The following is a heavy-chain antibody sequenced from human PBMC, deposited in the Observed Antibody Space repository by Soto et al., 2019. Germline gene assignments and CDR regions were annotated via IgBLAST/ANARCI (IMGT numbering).Heavy chain of an antibody. CDR1: GGSFSGYY. V-gene: IGHV4-34*01. D-gene: IGHD6-6*01. J-gene: IGHJ5*02. CDR3: AREGRLSNWFDP. CDR2: INHSGST. Sequence: QVQLQQWGAGLLKPSENLSLTCAVYGGSFSGYYWSWIRQPPGKGLEWIGEINHSGSTNYNPSLKSRVTIYVDTSKNQFSLKLSSVTAADTAVYYCAREGRLSNWFDPWGQGTLVTVSS.